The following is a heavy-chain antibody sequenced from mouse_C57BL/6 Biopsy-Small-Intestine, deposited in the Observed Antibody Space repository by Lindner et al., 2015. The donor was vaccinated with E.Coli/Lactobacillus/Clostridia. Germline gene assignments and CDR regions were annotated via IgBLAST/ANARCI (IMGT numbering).Heavy chain of an antibody. CDR2: INPGSGGT. CDR1: GYAFTNYL. J-gene: IGHJ4*01. CDR3: ARDRSGGYYAMDC. V-gene: IGHV1-54*01. D-gene: IGHD1-3*01. Sequence: VQLQESGAELVRPGTSVKVSCKASGYAFTNYLIEWVKQRPGQGLEWIGVINPGSGGTNYNEKFKDKATLTADKSSSTAYMQLSSLTSEDSAVYFCARDRSGGYYAMDCWGQGTSVTVSS.